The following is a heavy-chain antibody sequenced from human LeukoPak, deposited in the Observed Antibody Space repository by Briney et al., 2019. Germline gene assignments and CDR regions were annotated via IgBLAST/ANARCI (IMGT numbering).Heavy chain of an antibody. CDR1: GFTFSSYV. J-gene: IGHJ4*02. CDR3: AKWGGH. Sequence: QPGRPLRLSCAASGFTFSSYVMSWVRQAPGKGLEWVSTISASGGSTDYADSVKGRFTISRDNSKNTVYLQMNSLRAEDTAVYYCAKWGGHWGQGTLVTVSS. CDR2: ISASGGST. V-gene: IGHV3-23*01. D-gene: IGHD1-26*01.